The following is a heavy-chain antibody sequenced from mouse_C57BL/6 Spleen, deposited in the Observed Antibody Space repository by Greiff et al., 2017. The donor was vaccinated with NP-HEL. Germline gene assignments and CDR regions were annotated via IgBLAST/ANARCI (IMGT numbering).Heavy chain of an antibody. CDR2: INPYNGGT. CDR1: GYTFTDYY. V-gene: IGHV1-19*01. D-gene: IGHD2-3*01. J-gene: IGHJ3*01. Sequence: EVQLQQSGPVLVKPGASVKMSCKASGYTFTDYYMNWVKQSHGKSLEWIGVINPYNGGTSYNLKFKGKATLTVDKSSSTAYMELNSLTSEDSAVYYCASENDGYYKDWGQGTLVTVSA. CDR3: ASENDGYYKD.